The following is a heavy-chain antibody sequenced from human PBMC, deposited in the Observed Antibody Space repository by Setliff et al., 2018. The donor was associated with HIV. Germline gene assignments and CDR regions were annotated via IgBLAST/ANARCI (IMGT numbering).Heavy chain of an antibody. Sequence: SETLSLTCTVSGGSISTYYWSWIRQPPGKGLEWIGYINTRGSTNYNPSLKSRVTISVDTSKNQFSLNLSSVTAADTAIYYCSRHYYYDRTGYSLDAFDIWGQGTMVTVSS. D-gene: IGHD3-22*01. CDR3: SRHYYYDRTGYSLDAFDI. J-gene: IGHJ3*02. CDR2: INTRGST. V-gene: IGHV4-4*09. CDR1: GGSISTYY.